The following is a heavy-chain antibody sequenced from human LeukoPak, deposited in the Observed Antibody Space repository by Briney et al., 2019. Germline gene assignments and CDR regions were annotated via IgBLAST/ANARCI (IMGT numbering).Heavy chain of an antibody. CDR1: GFTFSTYA. V-gene: IGHV3-23*01. CDR3: AKDLRPDGVYDFDY. Sequence: GGSLRLSCAASGFTFSTYAMNWVRQAPGKGLEWVSVIIGNSAITHYADSVKGRFTISRDDSKNTLYLQVNSLRAEDTAVYYCAKDLRPDGVYDFDYWGQGTLVTVSS. CDR2: IIGNSAIT. J-gene: IGHJ4*02. D-gene: IGHD5/OR15-5a*01.